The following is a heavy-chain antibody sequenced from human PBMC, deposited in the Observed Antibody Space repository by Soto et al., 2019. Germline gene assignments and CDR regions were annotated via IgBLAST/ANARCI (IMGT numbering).Heavy chain of an antibody. CDR1: GYDFLNYN. D-gene: IGHD3-10*01. CDR3: TRADSGVVILPDVRPLFDL. J-gene: IGHJ4*02. CDR2: INPSGGYT. Sequence: QMQMLQSGAEVRKPGASVKVSCKTSGYDFLNYNVHWVRQAPGQGLEWMGVINPSGGYTRHAQKFQARFTLTRDTSSTTVYMDLRGLSSEDTAVYYCTRADSGVVILPDVRPLFDLWGQGTLVVVSS. V-gene: IGHV1-46*01.